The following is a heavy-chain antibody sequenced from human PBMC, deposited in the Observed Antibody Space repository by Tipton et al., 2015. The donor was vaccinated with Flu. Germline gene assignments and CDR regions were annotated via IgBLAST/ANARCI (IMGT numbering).Heavy chain of an antibody. V-gene: IGHV4-4*07. CDR3: ASGSGSGTFVIFDY. CDR2: IYSSGIT. J-gene: IGHJ4*02. Sequence: LRLSCTVSGGSLSSFYWTWIRQPAGKGLEWIGRIYSSGITKYNPSLKSRVTMSVDTSKNQFSLSLSSVTAADTAVYYCASGSGSGTFVIFDYWGQGTLVAVSS. D-gene: IGHD3-10*01. CDR1: GGSLSSFY.